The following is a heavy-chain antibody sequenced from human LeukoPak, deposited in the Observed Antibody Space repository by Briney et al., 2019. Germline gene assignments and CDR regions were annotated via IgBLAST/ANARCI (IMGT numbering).Heavy chain of an antibody. Sequence: SETLSLTCTVSGGSISSGSYYWSWIRQPAGKGLEWIGRIYTSGSTNYNPSLKSRVTISVDTSKNQFSPKLSSVTAADTAVYYCAREGRYPDYWGQGTLVTVSS. V-gene: IGHV4-61*02. J-gene: IGHJ4*02. D-gene: IGHD1-26*01. CDR2: IYTSGST. CDR1: GGSISSGSYY. CDR3: AREGRYPDY.